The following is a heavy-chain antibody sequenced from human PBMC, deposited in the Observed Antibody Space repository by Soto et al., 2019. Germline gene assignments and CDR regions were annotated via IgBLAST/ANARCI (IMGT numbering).Heavy chain of an antibody. CDR1: GYTFTSYF. CDR3: ARQNYYSGMDV. V-gene: IGHV1-18*01. Sequence: QVQLVQSGAEVKKPGASVKVSCKASGYTFTSYFITWVRQAPGKGLEWMGWISAYNGNTNYAQMLQGRVTMTTDTATATAYMEMTSLRSHDTAVYYCARQNYYSGMDVWGQGTTVTVSS. J-gene: IGHJ6*02. CDR2: ISAYNGNT.